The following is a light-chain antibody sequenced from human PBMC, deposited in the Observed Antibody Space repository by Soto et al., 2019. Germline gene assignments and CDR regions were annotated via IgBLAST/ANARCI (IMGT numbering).Light chain of an antibody. CDR2: AAS. V-gene: IGKV3-20*01. CDR3: QQYGRSHPIT. CDR1: QSVFNNY. J-gene: IGKJ5*01. Sequence: EIALAQSPGTLSLSPGERATISCRASQSVFNNYLAWYQQKPGQAPRLLIYAASSKATDIPDRVSGIGSGTHFTLTISRLEPEDSAVYYCQQYGRSHPITFGQGTRLEIK.